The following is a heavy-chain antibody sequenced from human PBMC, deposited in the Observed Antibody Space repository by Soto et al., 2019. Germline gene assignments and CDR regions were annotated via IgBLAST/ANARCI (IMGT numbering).Heavy chain of an antibody. CDR2: INPNSGGT. D-gene: IGHD5-18*01. V-gene: IGHV1-2*02. Sequence: ASVKGSCKASGYTFTGYYMHWVRQAPGQGLEWMGWINPNSGGTNYAQKFQGRVTMTRDTSISTAYMELSRLRSDDTAVYYCARVRGHSYGFHNVSSYGMDVWGPAPTVTVSS. CDR3: ARVRGHSYGFHNVSSYGMDV. CDR1: GYTFTGYY. J-gene: IGHJ6*02.